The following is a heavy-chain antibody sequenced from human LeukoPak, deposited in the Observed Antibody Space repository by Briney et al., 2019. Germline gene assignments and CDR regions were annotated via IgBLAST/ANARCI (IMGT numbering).Heavy chain of an antibody. CDR2: TRNKANSYTT. J-gene: IGHJ4*02. D-gene: IGHD3-10*01. V-gene: IGHV3-72*01. CDR1: GGSISSSSYY. Sequence: LSLTCTVSGGSISSSSYYWGWIRQPPGKGLEWVGRTRNKANSYTTEYAASVKGRFTISRDDSKNSLYLQMNSLKTEDTAVYYCARGIYGSGSSSLLDYWGQGTLVTVSS. CDR3: ARGIYGSGSSSLLDY.